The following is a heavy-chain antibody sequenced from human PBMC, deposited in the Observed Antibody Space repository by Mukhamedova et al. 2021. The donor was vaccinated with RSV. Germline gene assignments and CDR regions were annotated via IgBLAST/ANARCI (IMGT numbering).Heavy chain of an antibody. Sequence: WMGWINPNSGDTNYAQKFQGRVTMTRDTSISTAYMELSRLRSDDTAVYYCERISYAENWFDPWGQGTLVTGTS. D-gene: IGHD1-26*01. J-gene: IGHJ5*02. V-gene: IGHV1-2*02. CDR3: ERISYAENWFDP. CDR2: INPNSGDT.